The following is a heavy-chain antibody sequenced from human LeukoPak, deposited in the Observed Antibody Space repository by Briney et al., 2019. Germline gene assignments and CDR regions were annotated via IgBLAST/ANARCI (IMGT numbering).Heavy chain of an antibody. J-gene: IGHJ4*02. V-gene: IGHV4-34*01. CDR3: ASGKTAMVS. CDR1: GGSISSYY. D-gene: IGHD5-18*01. Sequence: PSETLSLTCTVSGGSISSYYWSWIRQPPGKGLEWIGEINHSGSTNYNPSLKSRVTISVDTSKNQFSLKLSSVTAADTAVYYCASGKTAMVSWGQGTLVTVSS. CDR2: INHSGST.